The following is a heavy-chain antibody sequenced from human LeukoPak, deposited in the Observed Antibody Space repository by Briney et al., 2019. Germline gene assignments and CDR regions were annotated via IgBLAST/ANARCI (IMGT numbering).Heavy chain of an antibody. CDR1: GFTFSSYA. V-gene: IGHV3-23*01. CDR3: AKFMETVTNPNWFDP. D-gene: IGHD4-17*01. Sequence: PGGSLRLSCAASGFTFSSYAMSWVRQAPGKGLDWVSAIGDSGVSTYYADSVKGRFTISRDNYKNTLYLQMNSLRAEDTAVYYCAKFMETVTNPNWFDPWGQGTLVTVSS. J-gene: IGHJ5*02. CDR2: IGDSGVST.